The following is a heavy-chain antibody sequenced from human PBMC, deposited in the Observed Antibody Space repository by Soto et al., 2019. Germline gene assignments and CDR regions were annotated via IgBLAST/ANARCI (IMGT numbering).Heavy chain of an antibody. CDR2: IYFNGNT. J-gene: IGHJ4*02. CDR1: AASFSKYY. Sequence: SETLSLTCTVSAASFSKYYWSWIRQPPGKGLEWIGYIYFNGNTNYNPSLKRRVTISIDTSKKQISLNLTSVTDADTAVYYCASVTFGGVVLAHWGQGTLVT. D-gene: IGHD3-16*01. V-gene: IGHV4-59*01. CDR3: ASVTFGGVVLAH.